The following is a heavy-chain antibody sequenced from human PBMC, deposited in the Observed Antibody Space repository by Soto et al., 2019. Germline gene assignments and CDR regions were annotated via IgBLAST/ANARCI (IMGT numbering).Heavy chain of an antibody. CDR1: GFTFSRYW. J-gene: IGHJ4*02. Sequence: EVQLVESGGGLVQPGGSLRLSCVASGFTFSRYWMSWVRQAPGKGLEWVANIKHDGSEIYSIDSVKGRFTISRDNAKDSLYLQMNSLRVEDTAVYYCARDTDDCGDNYWGQGTLVTVSS. CDR3: ARDTDDCGDNY. D-gene: IGHD4-17*01. V-gene: IGHV3-7*01. CDR2: IKHDGSEI.